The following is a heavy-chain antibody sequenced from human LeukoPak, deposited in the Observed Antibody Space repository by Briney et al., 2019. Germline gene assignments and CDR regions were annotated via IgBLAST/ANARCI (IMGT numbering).Heavy chain of an antibody. CDR1: GFTFSSYW. CDR2: IKQDGSEK. Sequence: GGSLRLSCAASGFTFSSYWMSWVRQAPGKGLEWVANIKQDGSEKYYVDSVKGRFTISRDYAKNSLYLQMNSLRAEDTAVYYCARPDTLYDSSGYAWDYWGQGTLVTVSS. D-gene: IGHD3-22*01. CDR3: ARPDTLYDSSGYAWDY. V-gene: IGHV3-7*01. J-gene: IGHJ4*02.